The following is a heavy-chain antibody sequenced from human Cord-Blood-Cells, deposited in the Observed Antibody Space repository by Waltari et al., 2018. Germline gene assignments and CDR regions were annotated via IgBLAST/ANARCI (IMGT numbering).Heavy chain of an antibody. J-gene: IGHJ4*02. CDR3: ASGGAYYDILTGYYY. CDR2: INHSGST. V-gene: IGHV4-34*01. D-gene: IGHD3-9*01. CDR1: GGSFSGYY. Sequence: VQLQQWGAGPLKPSETLSLTCAVYGGSFSGYYWSWIPPPPGKGLEWIGEINHSGSTNYNPSLKSRVTISVDTSKNQFSLKLSSVTAADTAVYYCASGGAYYDILTGYYYWGQGTLVTVSS.